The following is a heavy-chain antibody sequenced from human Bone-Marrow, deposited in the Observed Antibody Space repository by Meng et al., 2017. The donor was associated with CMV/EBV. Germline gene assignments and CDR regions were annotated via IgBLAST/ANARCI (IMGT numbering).Heavy chain of an antibody. CDR1: TLRRYG. V-gene: IGHV3-33*06. D-gene: IGHD6-13*01. Sequence: TLRRYGRHWVRQAPGKGLEWVAVIWYDGSNKDYADSVKGRFTISRDNSKNTLYLQMNSLRAEDTAVYYCAKDGRYSSSWYRDWYFDLWGRGTLVTVSS. CDR3: AKDGRYSSSWYRDWYFDL. CDR2: IWYDGSNK. J-gene: IGHJ2*01.